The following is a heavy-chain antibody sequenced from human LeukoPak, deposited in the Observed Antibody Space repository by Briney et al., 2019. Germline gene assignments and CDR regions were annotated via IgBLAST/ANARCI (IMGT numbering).Heavy chain of an antibody. CDR3: ASEAFCASGNCYLQRVAS. V-gene: IGHV1-2*02. CDR2: IDPKTGNT. Sequence: ASVKVSCKPSGYTFNAYYMHWVRQAPGQGLEWVVWIDPKTGNTRYAQKFQGRVTITRDTPIGTVYMELSSLKSDDTAVYYCASEAFCASGNCYLQRVASWGPGTLVTVSS. CDR1: GYTFNAYY. J-gene: IGHJ4*02. D-gene: IGHD3-22*01.